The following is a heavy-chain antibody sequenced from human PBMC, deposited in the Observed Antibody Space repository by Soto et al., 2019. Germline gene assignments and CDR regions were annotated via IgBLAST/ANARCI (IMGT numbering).Heavy chain of an antibody. CDR1: GFTFSNAW. D-gene: IGHD2-8*01. V-gene: IGHV3-15*01. J-gene: IGHJ4*02. CDR3: TTDNIVLMVYAMYYFDY. CDR2: NKSKTDGGTT. Sequence: PGGSLRLSCAASGFTFSNAWMSWVRQAPGKGLEWVGRNKSKTDGGTTDYAAPVKGRFTISRDDSKNTLYLQMNSLKTEDTAVYYCTTDNIVLMVYAMYYFDYWGQGTPVTVSS.